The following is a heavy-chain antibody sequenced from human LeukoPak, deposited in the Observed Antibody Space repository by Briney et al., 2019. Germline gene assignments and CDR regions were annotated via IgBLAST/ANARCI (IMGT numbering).Heavy chain of an antibody. D-gene: IGHD6-13*01. CDR2: INSDGSST. Sequence: GGSLRLSCAASGFTFDDYAMHWVRQAPGSGLVWVSRINSDGSSTTYADPVKGRFTISRDNAKNTLSLQMNSLRAEDTAVYYCTRQQLDAFDIWGPGTMVTVSS. CDR1: GFTFDDYA. CDR3: TRQQLDAFDI. J-gene: IGHJ3*02. V-gene: IGHV3-74*01.